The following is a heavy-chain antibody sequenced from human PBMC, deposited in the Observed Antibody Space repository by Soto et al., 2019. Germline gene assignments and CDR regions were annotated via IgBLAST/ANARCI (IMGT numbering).Heavy chain of an antibody. J-gene: IGHJ4*02. CDR3: ARGGHVVVVTAALDY. V-gene: IGHV1-46*01. CDR2: VNPSGGHP. Sequence: QVQLVQSGAEVKKPGASVKVSCKASGDTFTDYYIHWVRQAPGQGLEWMGTVNPSGGHPTYAQHFPGRMTMTRDPSTSTLYRELASLTSEDTAIYFCARGGHVVVVTAALDYWGQGTLVTVSS. D-gene: IGHD2-21*02. CDR1: GDTFTDYY.